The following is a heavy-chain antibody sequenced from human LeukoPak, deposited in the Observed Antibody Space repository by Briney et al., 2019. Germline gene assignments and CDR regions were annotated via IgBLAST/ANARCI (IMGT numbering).Heavy chain of an antibody. CDR3: AGGTPDDAFDI. Sequence: MPSETLSLTCTVSGGSISSSYYYWGWIRQPPGKGLEWIGSIYYSGSTYYNPSLKSRVTISVDKSKNQFSLKLSSVTAADTAVYYCAGGTPDDAFDIWGQGTMVTVSS. CDR2: IYYSGST. J-gene: IGHJ3*02. V-gene: IGHV4-39*07. CDR1: GGSISSSYYY. D-gene: IGHD1-14*01.